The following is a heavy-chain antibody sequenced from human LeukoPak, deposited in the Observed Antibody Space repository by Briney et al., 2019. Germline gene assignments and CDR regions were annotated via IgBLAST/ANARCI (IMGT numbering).Heavy chain of an antibody. J-gene: IGHJ4*02. Sequence: GGSLTLSCTTSGFAFSSYWMYWVRQAPGKGLVWVSRIKSDGSGITYTDSVEGRFTISRDNVKNTLYLQMNSLRDEDTAVYYCVRGQTIDYWGQGTLVTVSS. CDR1: GFAFSSYW. D-gene: IGHD3-3*01. CDR3: VRGQTIDY. V-gene: IGHV3-74*01. CDR2: IKSDGSGI.